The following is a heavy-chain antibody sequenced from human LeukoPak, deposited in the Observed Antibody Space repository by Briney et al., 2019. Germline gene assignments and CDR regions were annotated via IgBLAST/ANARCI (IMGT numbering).Heavy chain of an antibody. Sequence: ASVKVSCKASGDIFSTNAINWVRQAPGQGLEWMGRIIPFFDTTDYAQNFQGRVKIIADESTSTAYMELSSLRSEDTAIYYCARGEWYIDRSYYFGMDVWGQGTTVTVSS. D-gene: IGHD3-3*01. CDR2: IIPFFDTT. CDR1: GDIFSTNA. CDR3: ARGEWYIDRSYYFGMDV. J-gene: IGHJ6*02. V-gene: IGHV1-69*13.